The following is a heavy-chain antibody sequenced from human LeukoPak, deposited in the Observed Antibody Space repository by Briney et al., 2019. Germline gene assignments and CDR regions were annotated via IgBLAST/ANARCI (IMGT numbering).Heavy chain of an antibody. D-gene: IGHD1-14*01. CDR2: ISYDGSNE. V-gene: IGHV3-30*04. J-gene: IGHJ4*02. Sequence: GRSLRLSCAASGFTFSSYAMHWVRQAPGKGLEWVAVISYDGSNEYYADSVKGRFTISRDNSKNTLYLHINSLRVEDTAVYYCVKDNPLDYWGQGTLVIVSS. CDR3: VKDNPLDY. CDR1: GFTFSSYA.